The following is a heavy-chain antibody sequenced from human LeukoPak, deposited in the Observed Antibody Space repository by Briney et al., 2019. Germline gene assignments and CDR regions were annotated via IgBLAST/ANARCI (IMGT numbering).Heavy chain of an antibody. CDR1: GYTFTSYG. CDR2: ISAYNGNT. V-gene: IGHV1-18*01. Sequence: ASVKVSCKASGYTFTSYGISWVRQAPGQGLEWMGWISAYNGNTNYAQKLQGRVTMTTDTSTSTAYMELRSLRSDDTAGYYGARGARRYDYVWGSYRSDFDYWGQGTLVTVSS. D-gene: IGHD3-16*02. J-gene: IGHJ4*02. CDR3: ARGARRYDYVWGSYRSDFDY.